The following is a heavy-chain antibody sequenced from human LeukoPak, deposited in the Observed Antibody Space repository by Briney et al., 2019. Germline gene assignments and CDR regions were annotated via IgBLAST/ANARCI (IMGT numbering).Heavy chain of an antibody. CDR3: ARCLSDTDLYYYYGMDV. Sequence: SETLSLTCTVSGGSISGSSYFWGWIRQPPGKGLEWIGSIYYSGSTNYNPSLKSRVAISVDTSKNQFSLKLSSVTAADTTVYYCARCLSDTDLYYYYGMDVWGQGTTVTVSS. V-gene: IGHV4-39*07. CDR2: IYYSGST. D-gene: IGHD5-18*01. J-gene: IGHJ6*02. CDR1: GGSISGSSYF.